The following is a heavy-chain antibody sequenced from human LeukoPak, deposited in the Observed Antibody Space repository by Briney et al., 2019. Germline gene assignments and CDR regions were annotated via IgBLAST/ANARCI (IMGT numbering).Heavy chain of an antibody. J-gene: IGHJ4*02. D-gene: IGHD3-10*01. CDR2: IYYNGST. Sequence: SETLSLTCTVSGGSISSYYWSWIRQPPGKGLEWIGYIYYNGSTNYNPSLKSRVTISVDTSKNQFSLKLSSVTAADTAVYYCARGPPITMVRGVMHFDYWGQGTLVTVSS. CDR1: GGSISSYY. CDR3: ARGPPITMVRGVMHFDY. V-gene: IGHV4-59*01.